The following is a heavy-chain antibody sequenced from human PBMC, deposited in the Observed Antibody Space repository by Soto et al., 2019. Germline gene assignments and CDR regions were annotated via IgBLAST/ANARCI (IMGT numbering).Heavy chain of an antibody. D-gene: IGHD3-3*01. CDR3: ARLGSDGGRFYYYYYMDV. V-gene: IGHV4-39*01. CDR2: IYYSGST. Sequence: SETLSLTCTVSGGSISSSSYYWGWIRQPPGKGLEWIGSIYYSGSTYYNPSLKSRVTISVDTSKNQFSLKLSSVTAADTAVYYCARLGSDGGRFYYYYYMDVWGKGTTVTVSS. J-gene: IGHJ6*03. CDR1: GGSISSSSYY.